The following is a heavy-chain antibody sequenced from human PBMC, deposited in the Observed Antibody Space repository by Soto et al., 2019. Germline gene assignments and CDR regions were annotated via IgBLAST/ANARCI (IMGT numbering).Heavy chain of an antibody. J-gene: IGHJ6*02. CDR3: MVGAYYYYGMDV. D-gene: IGHD3-10*01. CDR1: GFTFSSYE. V-gene: IGHV3-48*03. Sequence: EVQLVESGGGLVQPGGSLRLSCAASGFTFSSYEMNWVRQAPGKGLEWVSYISSSGSTIYYADSVKGRFTVSRDNAKNSLYLQMNSLRAEDTAVYYCMVGAYYYYGMDVWGQGTTVTVSS. CDR2: ISSSGSTI.